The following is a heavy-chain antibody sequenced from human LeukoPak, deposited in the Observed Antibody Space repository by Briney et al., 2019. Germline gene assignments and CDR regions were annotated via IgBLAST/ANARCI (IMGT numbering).Heavy chain of an antibody. V-gene: IGHV3-66*02. D-gene: IGHD2-2*01. Sequence: GGSLRLSCAASGFTVSSNYMSWVRQAPGKGLEWVSVIYSGGSTYYADSVKGRFTISRDNSKNTLYLQTNSLRAEDTAVYYCARSTGYCSSTSCYPTVFDYWGQGTLVTVSS. J-gene: IGHJ4*02. CDR3: ARSTGYCSSTSCYPTVFDY. CDR1: GFTVSSNY. CDR2: IYSGGST.